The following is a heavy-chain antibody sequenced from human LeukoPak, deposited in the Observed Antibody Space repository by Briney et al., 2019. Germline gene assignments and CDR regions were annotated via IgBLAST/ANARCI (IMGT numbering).Heavy chain of an antibody. CDR2: IRSKAYGGTP. V-gene: IGHV3-49*04. CDR1: GFTFGDYA. J-gene: IGHJ4*02. Sequence: GGSLRLSCTASGFTFGDYAMSWVRQAPGKGLEWVSFIRSKAYGGTPVYAASVKGRFTISRDDSKSIAYLQLNSLKSEDTAVYFCTRIGTSGGEFDYWGQGTLVTGSS. D-gene: IGHD2-2*01. CDR3: TRIGTSGGEFDY.